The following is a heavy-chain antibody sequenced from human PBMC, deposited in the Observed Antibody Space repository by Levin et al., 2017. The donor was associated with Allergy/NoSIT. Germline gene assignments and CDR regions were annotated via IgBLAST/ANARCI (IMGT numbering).Heavy chain of an antibody. Sequence: SQTLSLTCAVSGGSISSGGYSWSWIRQPPGKGLEWIGYIYHSGSTYYNPSLKSRVTISVDRSKNQFSLKLSSVTAADTAVYYCARDSEWQGWYFDLWGRGTLVTVSS. CDR3: ARDSEWQGWYFDL. V-gene: IGHV4-30-2*01. CDR1: GGSISSGGYS. CDR2: IYHSGST. D-gene: IGHD3-3*01. J-gene: IGHJ2*01.